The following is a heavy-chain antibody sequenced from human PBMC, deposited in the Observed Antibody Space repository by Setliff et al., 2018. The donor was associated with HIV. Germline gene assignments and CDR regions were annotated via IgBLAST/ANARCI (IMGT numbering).Heavy chain of an antibody. CDR3: ARRVPTILHDAFDI. D-gene: IGHD1-1*01. Sequence: SETLSLTCTVTGGSISSGGFYWTWIRQHPGKGLEWIGYIYNTGSTYHSPSLESRVTISIDTSKNQFSLKLRPVTAADTAMYFCARRVPTILHDAFDIWGQGTMVTVSS. CDR1: GGSISSGGFY. CDR2: IYNTGST. J-gene: IGHJ3*02. V-gene: IGHV4-31*02.